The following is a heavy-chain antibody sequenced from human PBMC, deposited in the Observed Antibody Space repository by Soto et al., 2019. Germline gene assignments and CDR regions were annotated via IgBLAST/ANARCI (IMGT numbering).Heavy chain of an antibody. D-gene: IGHD6-6*01. J-gene: IGHJ6*02. Sequence: QPGGSLRLSCTASGFTFGDYAMSWVRQAPGKGLEWVGFIRSKAYGGTTEYAASVKGRFTISRDDSKSIAYLQMNSLKTEDTAVYYCTRDSMWGSSSPRGEYYYYGMDVWGQGTTVTVSS. CDR1: GFTFGDYA. CDR3: TRDSMWGSSSPRGEYYYYGMDV. V-gene: IGHV3-49*04. CDR2: IRSKAYGGTT.